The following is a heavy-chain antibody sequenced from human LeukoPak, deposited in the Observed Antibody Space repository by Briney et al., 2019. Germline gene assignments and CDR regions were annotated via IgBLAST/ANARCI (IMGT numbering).Heavy chain of an antibody. CDR3: ARVPYGGLYYFDY. V-gene: IGHV1-3*01. CDR2: INAGNGNT. CDR1: GYTFTSYY. D-gene: IGHD5-12*01. J-gene: IGHJ4*02. Sequence: ASVKVSCKASGYTFTSYYMHWVRQAPGQRLEWMGWINAGNGNTKYSQKFQGRVTMTRDTSTSTVYMELSSLISEDTAVYYCARVPYGGLYYFDYWGQGTLVTASS.